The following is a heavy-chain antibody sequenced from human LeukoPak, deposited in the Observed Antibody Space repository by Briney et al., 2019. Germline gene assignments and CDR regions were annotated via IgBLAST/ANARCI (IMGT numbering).Heavy chain of an antibody. V-gene: IGHV3-48*01. J-gene: IGHJ3*02. CDR3: ARAINWADAFDI. Sequence: GGSLRLSCAASGFTFSSYSMNWVRQAPGKGLEWVSYISSSSSPMYYADSVKGRFTISRDNAKNSLYLQMNSLRAEDTAVYYCARAINWADAFDIWGQGTMVTVSS. CDR2: ISSSSSPM. D-gene: IGHD1-1*01. CDR1: GFTFSSYS.